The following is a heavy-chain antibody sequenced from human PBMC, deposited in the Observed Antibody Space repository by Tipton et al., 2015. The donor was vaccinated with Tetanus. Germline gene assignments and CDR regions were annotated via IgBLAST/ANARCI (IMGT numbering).Heavy chain of an antibody. CDR1: GFSFSAYE. J-gene: IGHJ4*02. Sequence: SLRLSCAASGFSFSAYEMSWVRQAPGMGLEWVAYISNVGASIYYAESVKGRFTISRDNAKNSVHLQMNSLRAEDTAVYYCAREADCSGGSCFSGDFDNWGQGTQVTVSS. D-gene: IGHD2-15*01. CDR2: ISNVGASI. CDR3: AREADCSGGSCFSGDFDN. V-gene: IGHV3-48*03.